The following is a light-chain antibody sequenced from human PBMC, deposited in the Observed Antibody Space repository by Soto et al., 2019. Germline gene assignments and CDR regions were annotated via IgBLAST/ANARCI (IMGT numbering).Light chain of an antibody. V-gene: IGLV1-44*01. J-gene: IGLJ2*01. Sequence: QPVLTQPASASGTPGQTIAISCSGGSSNIGSHTVNWYQQLPGTAPRLLIYSNTQRPSGVPDRFSGSKSGTSASLAIPGLQSEYEGDYYCAAWDDSLNGVVFGGWTKVTVL. CDR1: SSNIGSHT. CDR2: SNT. CDR3: AAWDDSLNGVV.